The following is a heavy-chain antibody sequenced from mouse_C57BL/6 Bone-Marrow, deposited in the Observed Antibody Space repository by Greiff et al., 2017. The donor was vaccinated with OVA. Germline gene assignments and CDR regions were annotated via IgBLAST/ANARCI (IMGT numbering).Heavy chain of an antibody. CDR2: IYPGDGDT. CDR1: GYAFSSSW. Sequence: VMLVESGPELVKPGASVKISCKASGYAFSSSWMNWVKQRPGKGLEWIGRIYPGDGDTNYNGKFKGKATLTADKSSSTAYMQLSSLTSEDSAVYFCARSRYYVDYWGQGTSVTVSS. V-gene: IGHV1-82*01. CDR3: ARSRYYVDY. J-gene: IGHJ4*01. D-gene: IGHD1-1*02.